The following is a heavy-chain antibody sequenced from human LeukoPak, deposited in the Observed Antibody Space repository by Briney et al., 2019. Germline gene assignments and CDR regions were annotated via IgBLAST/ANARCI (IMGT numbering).Heavy chain of an antibody. J-gene: IGHJ4*02. Sequence: GGPLRLSCAASGFTFSSYWLSWVRQAPGKGLEWVANIKQDGSEKYYVDSVKGRFTISRDNAKNSLYLQMNSLRAEDTAVYYCARDSVTTMVRGVISYFDYWGQGTLVTVSS. CDR2: IKQDGSEK. CDR1: GFTFSSYW. V-gene: IGHV3-7*01. D-gene: IGHD3-10*01. CDR3: ARDSVTTMVRGVISYFDY.